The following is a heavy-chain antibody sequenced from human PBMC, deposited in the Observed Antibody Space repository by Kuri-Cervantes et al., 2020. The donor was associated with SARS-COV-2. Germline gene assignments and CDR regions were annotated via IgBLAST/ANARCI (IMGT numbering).Heavy chain of an antibody. CDR2: IFPIFGTA. V-gene: IGHV1-69*06. J-gene: IGHJ4*02. CDR1: GGTFSSYA. Sequence: SAKLFCNASGGTFSSYAIRWVRQAPGKGLEWMVGIFPIFGTANYAQKFQGRFTITADKSTCTAYMELSSLRSEDTAVYYCARDAIRDDYNEGYWGQGTLVTVSS. D-gene: IGHD5-24*01. CDR3: ARDAIRDDYNEGY.